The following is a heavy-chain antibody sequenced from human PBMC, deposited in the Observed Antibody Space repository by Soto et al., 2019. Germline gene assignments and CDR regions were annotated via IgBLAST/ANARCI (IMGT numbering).Heavy chain of an antibody. CDR1: GFSLSTTGVG. CDR2: IFWDDDK. J-gene: IGHJ4*02. V-gene: IGHV2-5*02. Sequence: SGPTLVNPTQTLTLTCTFSGFSLSTTGVGVGWIRQPPGKALEWLALIFWDDDKRYSPSLKSGLTISKDTSKTQVVLTMTNMSPVDTATYYCARYRGSPDYWGQGTVVTVSS. CDR3: ARYRGSPDY. D-gene: IGHD5-12*01.